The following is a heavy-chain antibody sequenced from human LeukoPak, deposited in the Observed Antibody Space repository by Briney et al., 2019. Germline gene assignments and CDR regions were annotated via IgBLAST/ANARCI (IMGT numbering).Heavy chain of an antibody. CDR1: GGSISPYY. D-gene: IGHD3-10*01. J-gene: IGHJ5*02. CDR3: ARSEGVYYGSGSSGSYYPHWFDP. V-gene: IGHV4-59*01. Sequence: SETLSLTCTVSGGSISPYYWSWIRQPPGKGLEWIGYIFCTGSTKYNPSLTSRVSISVDTSKNQFSLKLSSVTAADSAMYYCARSEGVYYGSGSSGSYYPHWFDPWGQGTRVTVSS. CDR2: IFCTGST.